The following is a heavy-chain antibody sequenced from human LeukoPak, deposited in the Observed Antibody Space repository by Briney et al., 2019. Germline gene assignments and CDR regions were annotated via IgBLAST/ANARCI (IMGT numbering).Heavy chain of an antibody. D-gene: IGHD6-6*01. CDR1: GYSISSGYY. Sequence: SETLSLTCTVSGYSISSGYYWSWIRQPAGKGLEWIGRIYTSGSTNYNPSLKSRVTISVDTSKNQFSLKLSSVTAADTAVYYCARESIAAHPNFDYWGQGTLVTVSS. CDR2: IYTSGST. V-gene: IGHV4-61*02. J-gene: IGHJ4*02. CDR3: ARESIAAHPNFDY.